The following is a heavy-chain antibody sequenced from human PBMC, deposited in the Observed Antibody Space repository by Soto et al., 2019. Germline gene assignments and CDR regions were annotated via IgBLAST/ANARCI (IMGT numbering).Heavy chain of an antibody. D-gene: IGHD1-1*01. CDR3: ARTGDGHHDFLDY. J-gene: IGHJ4*02. Sequence: DLEESGGGLVQPGGSLRLSCAASGFTFSSYWMNWVRQAPGKGLEWVANINQDGNEDNLLDSVKGRFTISRDNAKNSLFLQMNSQRVDDTAVYNCARTGDGHHDFLDYWGQGALVSVSS. CDR1: GFTFSSYW. V-gene: IGHV3-7*01. CDR2: INQDGNED.